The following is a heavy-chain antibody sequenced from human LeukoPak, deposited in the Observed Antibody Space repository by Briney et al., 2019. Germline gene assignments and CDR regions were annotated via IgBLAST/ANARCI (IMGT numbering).Heavy chain of an antibody. J-gene: IGHJ4*02. V-gene: IGHV3-7*01. CDR3: ARDLPAGSGYCSGGSCG. D-gene: IGHD2-15*01. CDR1: GFTFSSYW. Sequence: PGGSLRLSCAASGFTFSSYWMSWVRQAPGKGLEWVANIKQDGSEKYYVDSVKGRFTISRDNTKNSLYLQINSLRAEDTAVYYCARDLPAGSGYCSGGSCGGGQGTLVTVSS. CDR2: IKQDGSEK.